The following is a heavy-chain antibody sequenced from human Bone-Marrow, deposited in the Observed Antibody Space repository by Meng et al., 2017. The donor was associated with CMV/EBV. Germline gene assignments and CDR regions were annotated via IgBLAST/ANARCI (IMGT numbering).Heavy chain of an antibody. J-gene: IGHJ6*02. CDR3: ARGDLALGVRGAIRYGMDV. CDR1: GFTFSSYS. CDR2: ISSSSSYI. Sequence: GGSLRLSCAASGFTFSSYSMNWVRQAPGKGLEWVSSISSSSSYIYYADSVKGRFTISRDNAKNSLYLQMNSLRAEDTAVYYCARGDLALGVRGAIRYGMDVWGQGTTVTVSS. D-gene: IGHD3-10*01. V-gene: IGHV3-21*01.